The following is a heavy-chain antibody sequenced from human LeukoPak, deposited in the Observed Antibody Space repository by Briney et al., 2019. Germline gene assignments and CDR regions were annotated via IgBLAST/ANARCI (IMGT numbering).Heavy chain of an antibody. D-gene: IGHD5-12*01. CDR3: ARALSRGYSGYDYGLGY. J-gene: IGHJ4*02. V-gene: IGHV1-18*01. CDR1: GYTFTSYG. Sequence: VASVKVSCKASGYTFTSYGISWVRQAPGQGLEWMGWISAYNGNTNYAQKLQGRVTMTTDTSTSTAYMELRSLRSDDTAVYYCARALSRGYSGYDYGLGYWGQGTLVTVSS. CDR2: ISAYNGNT.